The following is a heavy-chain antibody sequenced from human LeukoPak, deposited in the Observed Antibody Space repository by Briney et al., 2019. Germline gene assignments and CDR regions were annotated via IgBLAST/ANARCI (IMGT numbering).Heavy chain of an antibody. V-gene: IGHV1-2*02. Sequence: GASVKVSCKASGHTFTGYYMHWVRQAPGQGLEWMGWINPNSGGTNYAQKLQGRVTMTTDTSTSTAYMELRSLRSDDTAVYYCARDLHPRWLHEGDAFDIWGQGTMVTVSS. CDR2: INPNSGGT. CDR3: ARDLHPRWLHEGDAFDI. J-gene: IGHJ3*02. CDR1: GHTFTGYY. D-gene: IGHD5-24*01.